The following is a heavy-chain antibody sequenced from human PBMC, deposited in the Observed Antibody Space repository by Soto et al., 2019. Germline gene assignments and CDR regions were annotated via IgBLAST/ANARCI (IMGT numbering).Heavy chain of an antibody. J-gene: IGHJ5*02. V-gene: IGHV3-23*01. Sequence: GGSLRLSCAASGFTFSSNAMNWVRQAPGKGLEWVSVISDTGGRIYYADSVKGRFTISRDNSKNTLYLEMNSLRVEDTAVYYCAKSLNIHWKHWFTPWGQGTLVT. D-gene: IGHD1-1*01. CDR2: ISDTGGRI. CDR3: AKSLNIHWKHWFTP. CDR1: GFTFSSNA.